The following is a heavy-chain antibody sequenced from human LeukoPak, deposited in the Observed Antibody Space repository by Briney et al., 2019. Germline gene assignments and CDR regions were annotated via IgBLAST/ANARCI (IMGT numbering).Heavy chain of an antibody. CDR3: ARGVEPLAANTLAY. D-gene: IGHD1-14*01. CDR2: LYSDGNT. CDR1: GFTVITND. J-gene: IGHJ4*02. Sequence: PGGSLRLSCAASGFTVITNDMTWVRQAPGRGLEWGSVLYSDGNTKYADSVQGRFTISTDNSKNTLYLEMNSLSPDDTAVYYCARGVEPLAANTLAYWGQGTLVTVSS. V-gene: IGHV3-53*01.